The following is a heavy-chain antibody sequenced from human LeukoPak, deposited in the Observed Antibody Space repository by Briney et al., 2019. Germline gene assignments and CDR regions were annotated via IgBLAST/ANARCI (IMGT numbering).Heavy chain of an antibody. CDR3: ARCVRADSSSSCYFDY. D-gene: IGHD6-6*01. V-gene: IGHV5-51*01. Sequence: GAPLQISSKCSGSIFTSYWIGCGRQLPGKGLERMGIHFPDNSDTRDSPAFQGQVTISADKSISTAYLQWSSLKASDTAMYYCARCVRADSSSSCYFDYWGQGTLVTVSS. CDR2: HFPDNSDT. CDR1: GSIFTSYW. J-gene: IGHJ4*02.